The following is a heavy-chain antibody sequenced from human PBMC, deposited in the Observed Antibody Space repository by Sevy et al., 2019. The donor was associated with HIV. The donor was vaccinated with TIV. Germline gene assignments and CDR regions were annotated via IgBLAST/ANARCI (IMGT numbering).Heavy chain of an antibody. CDR2: IKQDESEK. CDR3: ARGNSGSFDY. D-gene: IGHD3-22*01. Sequence: GRSLRLSCAASGFSFSSYWMHWVRQAPGKGLEWMANIKQDESEKYYVASVKGRFTISRDNAKNSVYLQMNSLRPEDTAIYYCARGNSGSFDYWGQGTLVTVSS. CDR1: GFSFSSYW. V-gene: IGHV3-7*04. J-gene: IGHJ4*02.